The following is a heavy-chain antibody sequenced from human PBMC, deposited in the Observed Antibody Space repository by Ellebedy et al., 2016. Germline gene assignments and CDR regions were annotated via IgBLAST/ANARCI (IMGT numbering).Heavy chain of an antibody. Sequence: ASVKVSXXASGYTFTSYYMHWVRQAPGQGLEWMGIINPSGGSTSYAQKFQGRVTMTRDTSTSTVYMELSSLRSEDTAVYYCASLVRGVEPDYWGQGTLVTVSS. CDR3: ASLVRGVEPDY. D-gene: IGHD3-10*01. CDR1: GYTFTSYY. V-gene: IGHV1-46*01. J-gene: IGHJ4*02. CDR2: INPSGGST.